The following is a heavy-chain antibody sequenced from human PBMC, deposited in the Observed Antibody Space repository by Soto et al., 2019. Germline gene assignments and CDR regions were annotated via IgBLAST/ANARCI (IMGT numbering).Heavy chain of an antibody. CDR3: ARDINIVVVPAAGRFDY. Sequence: QVQLVESGGGVVQPGKSLRLSCAASGFSLTNYAMHWVRQAPGKGLEWVATISYDGTNKYYADSVKGRFTISRDNSENTLHLQMSSLRAEDAAIYYCARDINIVVVPAAGRFDYWGQGTLVTVSS. V-gene: IGHV3-30-3*01. CDR1: GFSLTNYA. CDR2: ISYDGTNK. D-gene: IGHD2-2*01. J-gene: IGHJ4*02.